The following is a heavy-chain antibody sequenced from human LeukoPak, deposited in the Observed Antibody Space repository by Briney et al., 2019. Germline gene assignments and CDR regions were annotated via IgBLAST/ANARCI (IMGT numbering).Heavy chain of an antibody. J-gene: IGHJ4*02. CDR3: ARGPYYFDY. V-gene: IGHV3-48*03. CDR1: GFTFSSYE. CDR2: ISSSGSTI. Sequence: PGGSLRLSCAASGFTFSSYEMNWVRQAPGKGLEWVSYISSSGSTIYYADSVKGRFTISRDNAKNSLYLQMNSLRAEDTAVHYCARGPYYFDYWGQGTLVTVSS.